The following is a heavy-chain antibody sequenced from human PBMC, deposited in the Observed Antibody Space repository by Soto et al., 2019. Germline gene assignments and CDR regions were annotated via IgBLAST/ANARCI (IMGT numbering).Heavy chain of an antibody. V-gene: IGHV4-39*01. CDR1: GGSISSSSYY. CDR2: IYYSGST. Sequence: PSETLSLTCTVSGGSISSSSYYWGWIRQPPGKGLEWIGSIYYSGSTYYNPSLKSRVTISVDTSKNQFSLKLSSVTAADTAVYYCARGTLTNDYWGQGTLVTVSS. CDR3: ARGTLTNDY. J-gene: IGHJ4*02.